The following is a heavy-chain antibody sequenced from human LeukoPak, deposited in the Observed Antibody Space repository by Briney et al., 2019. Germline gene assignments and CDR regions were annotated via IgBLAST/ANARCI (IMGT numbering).Heavy chain of an antibody. CDR2: IKQDGSEK. Sequence: GGSLRPSCAASGFTFSSYWMNWVRQAPGKGLEWVANIKQDGSEKYYVDSVKGRFTISRDNAKNSLYLQMNSLRAEDTAVYYCARLYRYCSGGSCYSFDYWGQGSLVTVSS. D-gene: IGHD2-15*01. J-gene: IGHJ4*02. V-gene: IGHV3-7*04. CDR1: GFTFSSYW. CDR3: ARLYRYCSGGSCYSFDY.